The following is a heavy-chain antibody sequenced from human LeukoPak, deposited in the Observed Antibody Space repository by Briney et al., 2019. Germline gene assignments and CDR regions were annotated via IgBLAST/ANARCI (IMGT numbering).Heavy chain of an antibody. J-gene: IGHJ1*01. D-gene: IGHD3-10*01. CDR2: IHHSGST. CDR3: ARIYGSGSYYLYGGRYFQH. CDR1: GYSISSGYY. Sequence: SETLSLTCIVSGYSISSGYYWGWIRQPPGKGLEWIGNIHHSGSTYYNPSLKSRVTISVDTSKNQFSLKLSSVTAADTAVYYCARIYGSGSYYLYGGRYFQHWGQGTLVTVSS. V-gene: IGHV4-38-2*02.